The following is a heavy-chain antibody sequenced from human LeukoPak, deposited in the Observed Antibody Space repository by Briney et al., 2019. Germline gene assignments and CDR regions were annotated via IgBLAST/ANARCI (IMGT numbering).Heavy chain of an antibody. CDR2: IKEDGSEK. V-gene: IGHV3-7*01. CDR3: ARIRVVVVTAIVTIDAFDI. D-gene: IGHD2-21*02. J-gene: IGHJ3*02. Sequence: GGSLRLSCAASGFTFSSYWMSWVRQAPGKGLEWVANIKEDGSEKYYVDSVKGRFSISRDIANNSLNLQMNMLRAEDTAVYYCARIRVVVVTAIVTIDAFDIWGRGTMVTVSS. CDR1: GFTFSSYW.